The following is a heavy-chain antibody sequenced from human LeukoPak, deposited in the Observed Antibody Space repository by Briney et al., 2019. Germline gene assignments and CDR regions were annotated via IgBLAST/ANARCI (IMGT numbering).Heavy chain of an antibody. D-gene: IGHD1-26*01. CDR1: GFTFSNYA. CDR3: AKDRGGNYLFYLDY. CDR2: ISGSGGST. Sequence: GGSLRLSCAASGFTFSNYAMTWVRQAPGKGLEWVSGISGSGGSTYYADSVKGRFTISKKNSKKTLYLQMNRLRAEDTAVYYCAKDRGGNYLFYLDYWGQGTLVTVSS. J-gene: IGHJ4*02. V-gene: IGHV3-23*01.